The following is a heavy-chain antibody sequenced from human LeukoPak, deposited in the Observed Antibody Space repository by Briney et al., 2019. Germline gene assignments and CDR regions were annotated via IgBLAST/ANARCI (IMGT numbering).Heavy chain of an antibody. V-gene: IGHV3-20*04. CDR3: ARDVPYDFCSGYSFDY. CDR2: INWNGGTK. CDR1: VYTFDDYG. J-gene: IGHJ4*02. Sequence: GGSLRFLCATSVYTFDDYGMSWVRQAPGKGLEWVYGINWNGGTKSYEDSVKVRINISRDNAKNSLYLQMNSLRAEDTALYYCARDVPYDFCSGYSFDYWGQGTLVTVSS. D-gene: IGHD3-3*01.